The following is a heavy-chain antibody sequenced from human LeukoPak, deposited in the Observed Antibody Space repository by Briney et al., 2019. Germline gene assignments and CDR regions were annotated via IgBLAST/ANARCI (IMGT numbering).Heavy chain of an antibody. CDR1: GGSFSGYY. D-gene: IGHD2-2*02. Sequence: SETLSLTCAVYGGSFSGYYWSWIRQPPGKGLEWIGEINHSGSTNYNPSLKSRVTISVDTYKNQFSLKLSSVTAADTAVYYCARSLGYCSSTSCYSWFDPWGQGTLVTVSS. V-gene: IGHV4-34*01. J-gene: IGHJ5*02. CDR3: ARSLGYCSSTSCYSWFDP. CDR2: INHSGST.